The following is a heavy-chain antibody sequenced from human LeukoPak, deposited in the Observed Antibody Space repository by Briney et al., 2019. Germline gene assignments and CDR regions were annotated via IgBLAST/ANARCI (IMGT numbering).Heavy chain of an antibody. D-gene: IGHD3-10*01. J-gene: IGHJ4*02. Sequence: TGGSLRLSCAASGFTFSSYAMSWVRQAPGKGLEWVSAISGSGGSTYYADSVKGRFTISRDNSKNTLYLQMNSLRAEDTAVYYCARARGYYYGSGSYYFDYWGQGTLVTASS. V-gene: IGHV3-23*01. CDR3: ARARGYYYGSGSYYFDY. CDR2: ISGSGGST. CDR1: GFTFSSYA.